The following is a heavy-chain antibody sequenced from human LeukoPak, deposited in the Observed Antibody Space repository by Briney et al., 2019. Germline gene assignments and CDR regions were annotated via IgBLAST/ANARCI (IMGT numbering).Heavy chain of an antibody. V-gene: IGHV4-4*07. Sequence: SETLSLTCTVSGGSISNYHWSWIRQPAGKGLGWIGQIHTSGSTNYNPPLKSRVRMSIDTTEDQVSLTIRSVTAADTAFYYCARRDISSGWSFDYWGQGTLVTVSS. CDR3: ARRDISSGWSFDY. D-gene: IGHD6-19*01. CDR1: GGSISNYH. J-gene: IGHJ4*02. CDR2: IHTSGST.